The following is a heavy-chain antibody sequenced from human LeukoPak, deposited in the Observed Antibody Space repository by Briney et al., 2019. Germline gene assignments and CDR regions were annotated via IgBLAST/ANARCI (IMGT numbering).Heavy chain of an antibody. V-gene: IGHV3-21*01. CDR1: GFTFSSYS. CDR2: ISSSSSYI. CDR3: ARESTVTGGISYFDY. Sequence: GSLRLSCAASGFTFSSYSMNWVRQAPGKGREWVSSISSSSSYIYYADSVKRRFTISRDNDKNSLYLQMNSLRAEDTAVYYCARESTVTGGISYFDYWGQGTLVTVSS. D-gene: IGHD4-17*01. J-gene: IGHJ4*02.